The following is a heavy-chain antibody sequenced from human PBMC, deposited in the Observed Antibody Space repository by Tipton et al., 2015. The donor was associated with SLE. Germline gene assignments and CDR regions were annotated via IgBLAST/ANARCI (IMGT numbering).Heavy chain of an antibody. J-gene: IGHJ4*02. V-gene: IGHV4-61*01. D-gene: IGHD2-15*01. CDR3: AGAPGAATPDY. CDR1: GGSVSSGSYY. CDR2: IYYSGST. Sequence: TLSLTCTVSGGSVSSGSYYWSWFRQPPGKGLEWIGYIYYSGSTNYNPSLKSRVTISVDTSKNHFSLKLSSVTAADTAVYYCAGAPGAATPDYWGQGTLVTVSS.